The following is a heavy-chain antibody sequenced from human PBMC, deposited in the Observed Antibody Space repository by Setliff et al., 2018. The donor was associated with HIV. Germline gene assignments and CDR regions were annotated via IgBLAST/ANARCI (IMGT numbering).Heavy chain of an antibody. CDR2: IYYSGST. J-gene: IGHJ2*01. CDR1: GGSISNSRYY. Sequence: SETLSLTCTVSGGSISNSRYYWSWIRQPPGKGLEWIGSIYYSGSTYYNPSLKSRVTISVDTSKNQFSLKLSSVTAADTAVYYCAVGYCGGDCAWYFDLWGRGTLVTVSS. V-gene: IGHV4-39*07. D-gene: IGHD2-21*02. CDR3: AVGYCGGDCAWYFDL.